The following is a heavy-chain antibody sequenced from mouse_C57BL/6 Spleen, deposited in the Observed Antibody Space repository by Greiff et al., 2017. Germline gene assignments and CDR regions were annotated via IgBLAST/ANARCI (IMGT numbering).Heavy chain of an antibody. Sequence: QVQLQQPGAELVKPGASVRLSCKASGYTFTSYWMTWVKQRPGQGLEWIGDINPSDGGTTYNEKFKSKATLTVATSSSPAFMQLSSLTSEDSAVYYCARDYYGSSYDALDYWGQGTLVTVSS. CDR2: INPSDGGT. V-gene: IGHV1-55*01. CDR1: GYTFTSYW. CDR3: ARDYYGSSYDALDY. D-gene: IGHD1-1*01. J-gene: IGHJ4*01.